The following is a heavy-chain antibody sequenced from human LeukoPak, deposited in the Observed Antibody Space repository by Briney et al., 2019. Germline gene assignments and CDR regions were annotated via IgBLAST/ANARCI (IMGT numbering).Heavy chain of an antibody. CDR1: GGSISSSSYY. CDR2: IYYSGST. Sequence: SETLSLTCTVSGGSISSSSYYWGWIRQPPGKGLEWIGSIYYSGSTYYNPSLKSRVTISVDTSKNQFSLKLSSVTAADTAVYYCARDPGYSYPYYYMDVWGKGTTVTISS. J-gene: IGHJ6*03. D-gene: IGHD5-18*01. CDR3: ARDPGYSYPYYYMDV. V-gene: IGHV4-39*07.